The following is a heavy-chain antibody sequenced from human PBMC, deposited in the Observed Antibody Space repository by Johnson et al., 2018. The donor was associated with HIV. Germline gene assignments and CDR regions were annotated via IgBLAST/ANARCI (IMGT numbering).Heavy chain of an antibody. Sequence: VQLVESGGGVVQPGGSMRLSCAASGFTVSSNYMSWVRQAPGKGLEWVSVIYSGGDTYYADSVKGRFTISRDDSKNTLYLKMNRLTAEDTAVYYCARAPGFSRAFDIWGQGTEVTVSS. V-gene: IGHV3-66*01. CDR2: IYSGGDT. CDR3: ARAPGFSRAFDI. CDR1: GFTVSSNY. J-gene: IGHJ3*02. D-gene: IGHD3-10*01.